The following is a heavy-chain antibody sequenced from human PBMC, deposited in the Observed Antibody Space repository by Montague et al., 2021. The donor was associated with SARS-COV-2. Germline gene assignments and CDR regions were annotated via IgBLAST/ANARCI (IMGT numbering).Heavy chain of an antibody. V-gene: IGHV3-21*01. J-gene: IGHJ4*02. CDR3: ARDVTMVRGVPFDY. CDR1: GFTFSSYS. D-gene: IGHD3-10*01. Sequence: SLRLSCAASGFTFSSYSMNWVRQAPGKGLEWVSSISSSSYIYYADSVKGRFTISRDNAKNSLYLQMNSLRAEDTAVYYCARDVTMVRGVPFDYWGQETLVTVSS. CDR2: ISSSSYI.